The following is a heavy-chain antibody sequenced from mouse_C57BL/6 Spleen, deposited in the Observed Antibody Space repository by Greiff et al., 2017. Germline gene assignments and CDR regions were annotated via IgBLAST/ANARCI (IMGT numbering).Heavy chain of an antibody. V-gene: IGHV5-4*01. CDR2: ISDGGSYT. CDR3: AREGYYGSSYVRYFDV. Sequence: EVQVVESGGGLVKPGGSLKLSCAASGFTFSSYAMSWVRQTPEKRLEWVATISDGGSYTYYPDNVKGRFTISRDNAKNNLYLQMSHLKSEDTAMYYCAREGYYGSSYVRYFDVWGTGTTVTVSS. J-gene: IGHJ1*03. CDR1: GFTFSSYA. D-gene: IGHD1-1*01.